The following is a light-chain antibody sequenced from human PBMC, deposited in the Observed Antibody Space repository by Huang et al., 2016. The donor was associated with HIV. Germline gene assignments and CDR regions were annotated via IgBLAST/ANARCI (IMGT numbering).Light chain of an antibody. J-gene: IGKJ4*01. Sequence: EIVMTQSPATLSVSPGARATLSCRASQSVSSNLAWYQQKSGQAPRLRIYCAATRATGIPARFRGRGAGTEFTITISSLQSEDFAVYYGQQYGNWPSFGGGTRVEIK. CDR2: CAA. CDR1: QSVSSN. CDR3: QQYGNWPS. V-gene: IGKV3-15*01.